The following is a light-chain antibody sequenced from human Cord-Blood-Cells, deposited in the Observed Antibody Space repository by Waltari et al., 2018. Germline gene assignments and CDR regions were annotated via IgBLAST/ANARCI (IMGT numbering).Light chain of an antibody. V-gene: IGKV1-27*01. CDR2: AAS. J-gene: IGKJ1*01. CDR1: QCISNY. CDR3: QKYNSAPWT. Sequence: DIQMTQSPSHLSASVGDRVTITCRASQCISNYLAWYQQKPGKVPKLLIYAASTLQSGVPSRFSGSGSGTDFTLTISSLQPEDVATYYCQKYNSAPWTFGQGTKVEIK.